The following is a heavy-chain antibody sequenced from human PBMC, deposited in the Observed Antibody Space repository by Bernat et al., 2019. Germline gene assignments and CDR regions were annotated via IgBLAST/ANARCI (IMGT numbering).Heavy chain of an antibody. CDR2: ISTSSGYT. Sequence: QVQLVESGGGLVKPGGSLRLSCAASGFTFSDYYMSWIRQAPGKGLEWVSYISTSSGYTNYADSVKGRFTISRDNAKNSLYLQMNSLRAEDTAVYYCARDGYSSGWYDYYYGMDVWGQGTTVTVSS. CDR1: GFTFSDYY. V-gene: IGHV3-11*06. D-gene: IGHD6-19*01. CDR3: ARDGYSSGWYDYYYGMDV. J-gene: IGHJ6*02.